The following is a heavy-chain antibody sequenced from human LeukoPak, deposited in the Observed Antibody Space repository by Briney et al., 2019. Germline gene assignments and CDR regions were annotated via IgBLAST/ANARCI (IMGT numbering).Heavy chain of an antibody. CDR1: GFSFSSYS. Sequence: GGSLRLSCAASGFSFSSYSMTWVRQAPGKGLEWASSISSSSSYIYYADSVKGRFTISRDNAKNSLYLQMYSLSAEDTAVYYCASPGSIAAPPYYYYYMDVWGKGTTVTVSS. J-gene: IGHJ6*03. D-gene: IGHD6-6*01. CDR3: ASPGSIAAPPYYYYYMDV. CDR2: ISSSSSYI. V-gene: IGHV3-21*01.